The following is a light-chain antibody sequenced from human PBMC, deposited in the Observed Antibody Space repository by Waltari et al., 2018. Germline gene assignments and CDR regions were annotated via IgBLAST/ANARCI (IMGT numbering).Light chain of an antibody. V-gene: IGKV3-20*01. J-gene: IGKJ4*01. Sequence: EIVLTQSPGTLSLSPGERATFSCRASQSVNNRYLAWYQQKPGQAPRLLIFGASSRATGIPDRFSGSGSGSDFPLTISRLEPEDSAVYYCQQYGGAPGTFGGGTKVEIK. CDR3: QQYGGAPGT. CDR1: QSVNNRY. CDR2: GAS.